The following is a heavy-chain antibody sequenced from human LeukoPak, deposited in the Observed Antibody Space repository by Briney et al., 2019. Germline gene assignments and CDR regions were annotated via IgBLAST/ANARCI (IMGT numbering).Heavy chain of an antibody. CDR1: GGSISSYY. V-gene: IGHV4-4*07. CDR3: ARAGEGYCSGGSCYNWFDP. D-gene: IGHD2-15*01. CDR2: IYTSGST. J-gene: IGHJ5*02. Sequence: SETLSLTCTVSGGSISSYYWSWIRQPAGKGLEWIGRIYTSGSTNYNPSLKSRVTISVDRSKNQFSLKLSSVTAADTAVYYCARAGEGYCSGGSCYNWFDPWGQGTLVTVSS.